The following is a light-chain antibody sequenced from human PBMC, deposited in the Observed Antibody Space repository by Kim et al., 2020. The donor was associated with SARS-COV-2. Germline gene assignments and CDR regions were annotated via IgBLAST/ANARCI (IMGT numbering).Light chain of an antibody. J-gene: IGLJ3*02. Sequence: PGQSITISCAGTSRDVGGYNYVSWYQQHPGKAPKLMIYDVSKRPSGVSNRFSGSKSGNTASLTISGLQAEDEADYYCSSYTSSSTLFGGGTQLTVL. V-gene: IGLV2-14*04. CDR1: SRDVGGYNY. CDR2: DVS. CDR3: SSYTSSSTL.